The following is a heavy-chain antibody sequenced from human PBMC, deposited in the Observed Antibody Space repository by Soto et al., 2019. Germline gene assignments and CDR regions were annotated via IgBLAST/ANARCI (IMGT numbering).Heavy chain of an antibody. CDR1: GGTFSSYA. CDR2: IIPIFGTA. CDR3: ARPYTIFGVVNSVGYYYYGMDV. D-gene: IGHD3-3*01. Sequence: SVKVSCKDSGGTFSSYAISWVGQAPGQGLEWMGGIIPIFGTANYAQKFQGRVTITADESTSTAYMELSSLRSEDTAVYYCARPYTIFGVVNSVGYYYYGMDVWGQGTTVTVSS. J-gene: IGHJ6*02. V-gene: IGHV1-69*13.